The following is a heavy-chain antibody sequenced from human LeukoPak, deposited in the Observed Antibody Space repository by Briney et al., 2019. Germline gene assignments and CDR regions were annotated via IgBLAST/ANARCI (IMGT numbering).Heavy chain of an antibody. CDR2: INAGNGNI. J-gene: IGHJ6*02. CDR1: GHTSTTYA. V-gene: IGHV1-3*01. D-gene: IGHD2-2*01. Sequence: ASVKVSCKASGHTSTTYAIHWVRQAPGQGLVWMGWINAGNGNIKYSQKFQGRVTITGDTSASTAYMELSSLRSEDTAVYYCARGYCSSTSCYMDVWGQGTRSP. CDR3: ARGYCSSTSCYMDV.